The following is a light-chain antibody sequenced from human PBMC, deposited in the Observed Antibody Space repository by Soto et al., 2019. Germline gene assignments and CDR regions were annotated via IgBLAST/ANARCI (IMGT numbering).Light chain of an antibody. V-gene: IGKV3-20*01. J-gene: IGKJ4*01. CDR1: QSVSSSY. CDR3: QQYGRSLLT. CDR2: GAS. Sequence: EIVLTQSPGTLSLSPGERATLSCRASQSVSSSYFAWYQQKPGQAPRLLIYGASTRATGIPDRFSGSGSGTDFTLTISRLETEDFAVYYCQQYGRSLLTFGGGTKVDIK.